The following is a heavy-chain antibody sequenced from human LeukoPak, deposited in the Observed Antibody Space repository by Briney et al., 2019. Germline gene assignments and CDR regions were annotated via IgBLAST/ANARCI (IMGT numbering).Heavy chain of an antibody. Sequence: SETLSLTCTVSGGSISSYYWSWIRQPPGKGLEWIGYIYYSGSTNYNPSLKSRVTISVDTSKNQFPLKLSSVTAADTAVYYCARVAAAGTGFDYWGQGTLVTVSS. CDR1: GGSISSYY. CDR2: IYYSGST. J-gene: IGHJ4*02. D-gene: IGHD6-13*01. CDR3: ARVAAAGTGFDY. V-gene: IGHV4-59*01.